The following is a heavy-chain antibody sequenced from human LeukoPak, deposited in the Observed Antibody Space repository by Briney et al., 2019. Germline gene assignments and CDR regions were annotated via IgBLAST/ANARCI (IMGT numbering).Heavy chain of an antibody. V-gene: IGHV4-34*10. CDR1: GGSFSGYY. D-gene: IGHD1-1*01. CDR2: VHDSGET. Sequence: PSETLSLTCAVYGGSFSGYYWSWIRQPPGKGLEWIGYVHDSGETHYNPSLKSRVTMSVDKSKNQFSLKLTSVTDVDTAVYHCAKKRNGISYFDSWGQGTLVTVSS. CDR3: AKKRNGISYFDS. J-gene: IGHJ4*02.